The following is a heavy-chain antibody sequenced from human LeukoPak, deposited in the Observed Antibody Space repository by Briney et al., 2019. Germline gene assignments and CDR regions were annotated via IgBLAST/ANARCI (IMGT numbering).Heavy chain of an antibody. CDR1: GFTFSSYW. CDR3: ASGYYDSSNAFHI. Sequence: GGSLRLSCAASGFTFSSYWMHWVRQAPGKGLVWVSRVSSDGSSTSYADSVKGRFTISRDSAKNTLYLQMNSLRAEDTAVYYCASGYYDSSNAFHIWGQGTMVTVSS. CDR2: VSSDGSST. D-gene: IGHD3-22*01. V-gene: IGHV3-74*01. J-gene: IGHJ3*02.